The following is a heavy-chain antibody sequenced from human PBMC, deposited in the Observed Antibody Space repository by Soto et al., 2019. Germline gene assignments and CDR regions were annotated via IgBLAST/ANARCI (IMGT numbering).Heavy chain of an antibody. Sequence: QVQLVESGGGVVQPGRSLRLSCAASGFTFINYAMHWVRQAPGKGLEWVAVISYDGRKKYYADSVKCRFTISRDNSKNTIYLQMNSLSAEDTAVYHCARYQLKRTMTIHWGQGTLVTVSS. CDR1: GFTFINYA. CDR2: ISYDGRKK. CDR3: ARYQLKRTMTIH. D-gene: IGHD4-17*01. V-gene: IGHV3-30*04. J-gene: IGHJ4*02.